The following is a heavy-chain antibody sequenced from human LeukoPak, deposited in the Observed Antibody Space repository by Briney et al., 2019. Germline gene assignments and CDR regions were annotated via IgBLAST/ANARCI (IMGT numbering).Heavy chain of an antibody. Sequence: GGSLRLSCAASGFTFSSYSMNWVRQAPGKGLEWVSSISSSSSYIYYADSVKGRFTISRDNAKNSLYLRMNSLRAGDTAVYYCARAVSTDNDYWGQGTLVTVSS. V-gene: IGHV3-21*01. D-gene: IGHD1-26*01. CDR2: ISSSSSYI. CDR3: ARAVSTDNDY. J-gene: IGHJ4*02. CDR1: GFTFSSYS.